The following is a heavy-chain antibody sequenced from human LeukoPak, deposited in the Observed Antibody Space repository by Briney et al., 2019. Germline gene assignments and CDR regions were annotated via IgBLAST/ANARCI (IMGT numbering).Heavy chain of an antibody. CDR1: GFTFSSYA. Sequence: GRSLRLSCAASGFTFSSYAMHWVRQVPGKGLEWVAIISYDGSNKYYADSVKGRFTISRDNAENTLYLQMNSLRAEDTAMYYCARDLVVVRALAYWGQGALVTVSS. V-gene: IGHV3-30-3*01. D-gene: IGHD2-2*01. J-gene: IGHJ4*02. CDR2: ISYDGSNK. CDR3: ARDLVVVRALAY.